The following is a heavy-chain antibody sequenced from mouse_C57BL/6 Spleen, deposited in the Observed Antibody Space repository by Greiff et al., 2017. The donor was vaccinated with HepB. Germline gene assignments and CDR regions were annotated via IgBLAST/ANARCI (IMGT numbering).Heavy chain of an antibody. Sequence: QVQLQQPGAELVRPGSSVKLSCKASGYTFTSYWMHWVKQRPIQGLEWIGNIDPSDSETHYNQKIKDKATFTVDKSCSTAYMQLSSLTSEDSAVYYCARVGYGAMDYWGQGTSVTVSS. CDR3: ARVGYGAMDY. CDR2: IDPSDSET. CDR1: GYTFTSYW. V-gene: IGHV1-52*01. D-gene: IGHD1-1*02. J-gene: IGHJ4*01.